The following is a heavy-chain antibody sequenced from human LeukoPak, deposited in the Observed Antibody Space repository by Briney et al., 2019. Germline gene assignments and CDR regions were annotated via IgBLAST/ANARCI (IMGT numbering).Heavy chain of an antibody. J-gene: IGHJ6*02. V-gene: IGHV1-69*13. Sequence: SVKVSCTASGGTFSSYAISWVRQAPGQGLEWMGGIIPIFGTANYAQKFQGRVTITADESTSTAYMELSSLRSEDTAVYYCARNYYDSSGYSPGYGMDVWGQGTTVTVSS. CDR1: GGTFSSYA. D-gene: IGHD3-22*01. CDR3: ARNYYDSSGYSPGYGMDV. CDR2: IIPIFGTA.